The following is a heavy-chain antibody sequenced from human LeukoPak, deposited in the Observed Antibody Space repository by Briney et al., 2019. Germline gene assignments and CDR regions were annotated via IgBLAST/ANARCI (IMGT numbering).Heavy chain of an antibody. CDR2: ISGSGGTT. Sequence: GGSLRLSCAASGFTFSSYAMSWVRQAPGKGLEWVSGISGSGGTTYYTDSVKGRLTISRDNAKNSLYLQMNSLRAEDTAVHYCARDLGSSSFIGYWGQGTLVTVSS. V-gene: IGHV3-23*01. D-gene: IGHD6-13*01. CDR1: GFTFSSYA. J-gene: IGHJ4*02. CDR3: ARDLGSSSFIGY.